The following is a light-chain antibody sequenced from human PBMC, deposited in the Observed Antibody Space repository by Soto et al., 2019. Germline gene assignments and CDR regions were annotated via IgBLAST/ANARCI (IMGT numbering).Light chain of an antibody. CDR3: CSYAGSSTFFYV. CDR2: EVS. V-gene: IGLV2-23*02. J-gene: IGLJ1*01. CDR1: SSDVGGYKY. Sequence: QSALTQPASVSGSPGQSITISCTGTSSDVGGYKYVSWYQQYPDKAPKLMIYEVSNRPSGVSNRSSGSKSGNTASLTISGLQAEDEADYYCCSYAGSSTFFYVLGTGTKVTVL.